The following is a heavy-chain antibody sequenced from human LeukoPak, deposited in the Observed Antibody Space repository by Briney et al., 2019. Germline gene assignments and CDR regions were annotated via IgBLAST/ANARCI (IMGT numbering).Heavy chain of an antibody. CDR2: IWYDGSNK. CDR1: GFTFNSYG. D-gene: IGHD6-19*01. CDR3: ARKISGWYWGLDY. V-gene: IGHV3-33*01. Sequence: TGGSLRLSCSASGFTFNSYGMHWLRQAPGKGLEWVAVIWYDGSNKYYADSVKGRFTISRGNSKNTLYLQMNSLRAEDTAVYYCARKISGWYWGLDYWGQGTLVTVSS. J-gene: IGHJ4*02.